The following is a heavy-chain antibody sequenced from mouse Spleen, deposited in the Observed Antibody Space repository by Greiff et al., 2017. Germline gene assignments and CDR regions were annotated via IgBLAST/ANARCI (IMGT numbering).Heavy chain of an antibody. J-gene: IGHJ2*01. V-gene: IGHV5-6*01. Sequence: EVQRVESGGDLVKPGGSLKLSCAASGFTFSSYGMSWVRQTPDKRLEWVATISSGGSYTYYPDSVKGRFTISRDNAKNTLYLQMSSLKSEDTAMYYCARNYGSSGDYFDYWGQGTTLTVSS. CDR2: ISSGGSYT. CDR3: ARNYGSSGDYFDY. CDR1: GFTFSSYG. D-gene: IGHD1-1*01.